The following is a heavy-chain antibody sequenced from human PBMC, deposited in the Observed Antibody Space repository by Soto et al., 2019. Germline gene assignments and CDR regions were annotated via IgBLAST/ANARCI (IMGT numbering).Heavy chain of an antibody. J-gene: IGHJ4*01. CDR3: ARHGAPRVDVYYFDY. D-gene: IGHD2-15*01. Sequence: QLQLQESGPGLVKPSETLSLTCTVSGGSISSSSYYWGWIRQPPGKGREWIGSIYYSGITYYNPSLTSRVTISVDTSKNQVSLQLSSVTAADTDVYYCARHGAPRVDVYYFDYWCHGTLVTVSS. V-gene: IGHV4-39*01. CDR2: IYYSGIT. CDR1: GGSISSSSYY.